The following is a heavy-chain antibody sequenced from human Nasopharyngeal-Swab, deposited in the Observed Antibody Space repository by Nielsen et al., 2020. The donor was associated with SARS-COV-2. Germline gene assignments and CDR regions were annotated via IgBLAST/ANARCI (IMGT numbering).Heavy chain of an antibody. J-gene: IGHJ4*02. Sequence: ASVKVSCKASGYTFTGHNMHWVRQPPGQGLEWMAIFDPRGDSTSHAQKFQGRLTMNTDTTTSTVYMELSSLRAEDAAVYYCARDSDNWAIDYWGQGTMVTVSP. V-gene: IGHV1-46*01. CDR3: ARDSDNWAIDY. D-gene: IGHD1-1*01. CDR1: GYTFTGHN. CDR2: FDPRGDST.